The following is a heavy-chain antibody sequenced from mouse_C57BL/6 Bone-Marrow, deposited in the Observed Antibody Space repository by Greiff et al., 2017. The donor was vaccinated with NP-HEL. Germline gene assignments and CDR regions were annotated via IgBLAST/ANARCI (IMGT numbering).Heavy chain of an antibody. CDR3: ARWGDGYFFMDY. CDR1: GYTFTNYW. J-gene: IGHJ4*01. CDR2: IYPGGGYT. D-gene: IGHD2-3*01. V-gene: IGHV1-63*01. Sequence: QVQLKQSGAELVRPGTSVKMSCKASGYTFTNYWIGWAKQRPGHGLEWIGDIYPGGGYTNYNEKFKGKATLTADKSSSTAYMQFSSLTSEDSAIYYCARWGDGYFFMDYWGQGTSVTVSS.